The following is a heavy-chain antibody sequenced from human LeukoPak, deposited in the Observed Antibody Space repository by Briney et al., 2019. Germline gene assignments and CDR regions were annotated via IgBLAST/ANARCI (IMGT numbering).Heavy chain of an antibody. V-gene: IGHV1-46*01. J-gene: IGHJ4*02. CDR2: INPSGGST. D-gene: IGHD6-13*01. Sequence: GASVKVSCKASGYTFTSYGISWVRQAPGQGLEWMGIINPSGGSTSYAQKFQGRVTMTRDMSTSTVYMELSSLRSEDTAVYYCARGAQQLETFDYWGQGTLVTVSS. CDR1: GYTFTSYG. CDR3: ARGAQQLETFDY.